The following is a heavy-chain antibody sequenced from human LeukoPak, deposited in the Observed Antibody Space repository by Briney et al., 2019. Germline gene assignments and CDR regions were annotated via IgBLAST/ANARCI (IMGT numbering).Heavy chain of an antibody. J-gene: IGHJ4*02. V-gene: IGHV4-61*02. D-gene: IGHD5-24*01. CDR3: ARVRPRDDYNPFDY. CDR1: GVSISSGTYY. Sequence: SETLSLTCTVSGVSISSGTYYWSWIRQPAGKGLEWIGRFYALGSTDYNPSLKSRVTISADMSRNQFSLRLSSVTAADRAVYYCARVRPRDDYNPFDYWGQGTLVTVSS. CDR2: FYALGST.